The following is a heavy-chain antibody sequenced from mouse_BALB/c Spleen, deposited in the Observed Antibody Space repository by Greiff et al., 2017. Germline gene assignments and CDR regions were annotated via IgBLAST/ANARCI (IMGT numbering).Heavy chain of an antibody. Sequence: EVQLVESGGGLVKPGGSLKLSCAASGFAFSSYDMSWVRQTPEKRLEWVAYISSGGGSTYYPDTVKGRFTISRDNAKNTLYLQMSSLKSEDTAMYYCARSSRIFDYWGQGTTLTVSS. CDR2: ISSGGGST. J-gene: IGHJ2*01. V-gene: IGHV5-12-1*01. CDR3: ARSSRIFDY. CDR1: GFAFSSYD.